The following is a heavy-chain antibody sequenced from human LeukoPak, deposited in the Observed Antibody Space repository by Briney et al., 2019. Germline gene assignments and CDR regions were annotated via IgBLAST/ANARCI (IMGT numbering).Heavy chain of an antibody. CDR1: GFTISDSG. Sequence: GGSLRLSRAASGFTISDSGIVWGRQDPGKGLAWVALINQDGRDKKYVASVKGRFSVSRDNAENSVFLQMDSLRAEDTAFYYCVVTTRSRSFYYWGQGTLVTVSS. D-gene: IGHD1-1*01. CDR2: INQDGRDK. V-gene: IGHV3-7*01. J-gene: IGHJ4*02. CDR3: VVTTRSRSFYY.